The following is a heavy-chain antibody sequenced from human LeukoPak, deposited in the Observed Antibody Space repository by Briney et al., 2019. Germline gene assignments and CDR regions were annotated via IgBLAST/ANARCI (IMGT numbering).Heavy chain of an antibody. V-gene: IGHV4-59*01. CDR1: GGSISSYY. D-gene: IGHD6-19*01. Sequence: SETLSLTCTVSGGSISSYYWSWIRQPPGKGLEWSGYIYYSGSTNYNTSLKSRVTISVDTSKNQFSLKLSSVTAADTAVYYCARARTQWLVPSYYFDCWGQGTLVTVSS. J-gene: IGHJ4*02. CDR2: IYYSGST. CDR3: ARARTQWLVPSYYFDC.